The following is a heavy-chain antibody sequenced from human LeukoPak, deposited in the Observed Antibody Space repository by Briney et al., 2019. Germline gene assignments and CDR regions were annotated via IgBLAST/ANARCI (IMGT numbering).Heavy chain of an antibody. J-gene: IGHJ4*02. CDR2: VSEDGGDT. V-gene: IGHV3-43*02. CDR1: GFTFDDYA. Sequence: GGSLRLSCAASGFTFDDYAMHWVRQTPGKGLECVSLVSEDGGDTWYADSVKGRFTISRDNSKNSLYLQMNSLRAEDTAFYYCAKDKTRGPGDYWGQGTLVTVSS. D-gene: IGHD1-14*01. CDR3: AKDKTRGPGDY.